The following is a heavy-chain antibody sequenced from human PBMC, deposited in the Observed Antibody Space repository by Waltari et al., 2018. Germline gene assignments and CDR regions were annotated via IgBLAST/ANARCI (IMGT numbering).Heavy chain of an antibody. CDR2: INHSGRT. V-gene: IGHV4-34*01. Sequence: QVQLQQWGAGLLKPSETLSLTCAVYGGSFSGYYWSWIRQPPGKWLEWIGEINHSGRTNYNPSLKSRVTISVDTSKNQFALKLSSVTAADTAVYYCARAMGSSGHFDYWGQGTLVTVSS. CDR1: GGSFSGYY. J-gene: IGHJ4*02. CDR3: ARAMGSSGHFDY. D-gene: IGHD3-22*01.